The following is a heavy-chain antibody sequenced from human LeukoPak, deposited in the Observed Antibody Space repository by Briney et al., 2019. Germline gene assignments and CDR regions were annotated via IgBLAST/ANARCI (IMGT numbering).Heavy chain of an antibody. Sequence: ASVKVSCKASGYTFTSYGNSWVRQAPGQGLEWMGWISAYNGNTNYAQKLQGRVTMTTDTSTSTAYMELRSLRSDDTAVYYCARDEQWLVPISRPFYGMDVWGQGTTVTVSS. CDR1: GYTFTSYG. D-gene: IGHD6-19*01. V-gene: IGHV1-18*01. J-gene: IGHJ6*02. CDR2: ISAYNGNT. CDR3: ARDEQWLVPISRPFYGMDV.